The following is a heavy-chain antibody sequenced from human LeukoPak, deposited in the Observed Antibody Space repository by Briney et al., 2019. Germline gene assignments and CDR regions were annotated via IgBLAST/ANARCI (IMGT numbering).Heavy chain of an antibody. V-gene: IGHV1-2*02. CDR1: GYTFSDFY. D-gene: IGHD2-8*01. CDR3: ARAAVMGNFRMDV. J-gene: IGHJ6*03. CDR2: INPKSGGT. Sequence: GASVKVSCKASGYTFSDFYIHWVRQAPGQGLEWMGWINPKSGGTKYAQKFQGRVTMTRDTSISIVYMDLTTLRSDDTAVYYCARAAVMGNFRMDVWGKGTTVTVSS.